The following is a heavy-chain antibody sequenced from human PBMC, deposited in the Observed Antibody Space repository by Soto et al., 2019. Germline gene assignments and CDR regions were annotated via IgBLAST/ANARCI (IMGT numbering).Heavy chain of an antibody. V-gene: IGHV1-3*01. CDR3: AREWAHYTPLDH. CDR2: INVGNGNT. D-gene: IGHD2-15*01. Sequence: ASVKVSCKASGYTFTDYAIHWVRQAPGQGLEWMGWINVGNGNTGYSRKFQGRVTNARDMSASTAYIEVTSLTSEDTAIYYCAREWAHYTPLDHWGQGTLVTVSS. J-gene: IGHJ4*02. CDR1: GYTFTDYA.